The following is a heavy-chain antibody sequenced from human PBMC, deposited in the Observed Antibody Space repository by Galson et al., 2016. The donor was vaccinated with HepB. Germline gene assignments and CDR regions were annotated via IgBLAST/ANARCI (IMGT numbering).Heavy chain of an antibody. Sequence: SLRLSCAASGFTISSYWMSWVRQAPGKGLEWVAVIWHDGGITYYSESVKGRFTVSRDNSQNTLSLQMNSLRDEDTAVYYCASPTSGSRTRVWYFDLWGRGTRVTVSS. J-gene: IGHJ2*01. D-gene: IGHD4-11*01. V-gene: IGHV3-33*08. CDR3: ASPTSGSRTRVWYFDL. CDR1: GFTISSYW. CDR2: IWHDGGIT.